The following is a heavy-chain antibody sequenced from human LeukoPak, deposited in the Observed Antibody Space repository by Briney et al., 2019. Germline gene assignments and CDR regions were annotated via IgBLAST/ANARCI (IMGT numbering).Heavy chain of an antibody. J-gene: IGHJ6*02. V-gene: IGHV4-59*01. Sequence: SATLSLTCTVSGGSISSYYWSWIRQPPGKGLEWIGYIYYSGSTNYNPSLKSRVTISVDTSKNQFSLKLSSVTAADTAVYYCARAIAARPPHTYYYYGMDVWGQGTTVTVSS. CDR2: IYYSGST. CDR1: GGSISSYY. CDR3: ARAIAARPPHTYYYYGMDV. D-gene: IGHD6-6*01.